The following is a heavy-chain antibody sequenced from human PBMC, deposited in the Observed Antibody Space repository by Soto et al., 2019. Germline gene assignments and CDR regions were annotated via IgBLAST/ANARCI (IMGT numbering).Heavy chain of an antibody. CDR3: ARGGIAAPVDY. D-gene: IGHD6-13*01. CDR1: GGSISSGGYY. V-gene: IGHV4-31*03. CDR2: IYYSGST. J-gene: IGHJ4*02. Sequence: QVQLQESGPGLVKPSQTLSLTCTVSGGSISSGGYYWSWIRQHPGKGLEWIGYIYYSGSTYYNPSLKRRVTISVDSSKNQFSLKLSSVTAADTAVYYCARGGIAAPVDYWGQGTLVTVSS.